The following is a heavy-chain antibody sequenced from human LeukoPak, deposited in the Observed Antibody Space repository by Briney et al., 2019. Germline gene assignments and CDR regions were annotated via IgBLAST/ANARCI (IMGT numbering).Heavy chain of an antibody. CDR1: GFTFSSYG. CDR2: IRYDGSNK. J-gene: IGHJ4*02. CDR3: ARFTFGGVLALNYFDY. D-gene: IGHD3-16*02. V-gene: IGHV3-30*02. Sequence: PGGSLRLSCAASGFTFSSYGMHWVRQAPGKGLEWVAFIRYDGSNKYYADSVKGRFTISRDNSKNTLYLQMNSLGAEDTAVYHCARFTFGGVLALNYFDYWGPGTLVTASS.